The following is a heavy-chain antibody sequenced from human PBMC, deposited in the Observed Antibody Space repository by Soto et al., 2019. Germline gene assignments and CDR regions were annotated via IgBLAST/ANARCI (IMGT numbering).Heavy chain of an antibody. V-gene: IGHV4-34*01. CDR2: INHSGST. J-gene: IGHJ4*02. CDR1: GGSFSGYY. Sequence: PSETLSLTCAVYGGSFSGYYWSWIRQPPGKGLEWIGEINHSGSTNYNPSLKSRVTISVDTSKNQFSLKLSSVTAADTAVYYCARNMCSRRSCYFNYWGQGTLVTVS. D-gene: IGHD2-15*01. CDR3: ARNMCSRRSCYFNY.